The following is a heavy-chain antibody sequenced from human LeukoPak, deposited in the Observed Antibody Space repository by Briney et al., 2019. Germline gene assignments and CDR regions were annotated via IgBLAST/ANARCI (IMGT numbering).Heavy chain of an antibody. D-gene: IGHD2-15*01. Sequence: GGSLRLSCGASGFTFSEYWMTWVRQAPGRGPEWVANIKGDGSKIYYVDSVKGRSTISRDNDKRSLYLQMNNLRVEDTAVYHCARDGSCFDFWGQGVLVTVSS. J-gene: IGHJ4*02. CDR3: ARDGSCFDF. CDR1: GFTFSEYW. V-gene: IGHV3-7*01. CDR2: IKGDGSKI.